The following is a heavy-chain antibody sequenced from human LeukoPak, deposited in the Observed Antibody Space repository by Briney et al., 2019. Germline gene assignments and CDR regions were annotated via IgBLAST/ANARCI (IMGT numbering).Heavy chain of an antibody. CDR1: GGSFSGYY. J-gene: IGHJ4*02. CDR2: INYSGST. CDR3: ARGPASGDY. V-gene: IGHV4-34*01. Sequence: SETLSLTCAVYGGSFSGYYWSWIRQPPGKGLEWVGYINYSGSTYYNPSLKSRVTISVDTSKNQFSLKLSSVTAADTAVYYCARGPASGDYWGQGTLVTVSS.